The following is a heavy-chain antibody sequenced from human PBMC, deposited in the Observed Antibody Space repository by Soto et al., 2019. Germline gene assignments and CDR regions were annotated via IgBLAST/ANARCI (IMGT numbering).Heavy chain of an antibody. Sequence: SGAEVKTPGSSVKVSCKASGGTFSSYAISWVRQAPGQGLEWMGGIIPISDTTNYAQKFQGRVTITADESTSTAYMELSSLRSEDTAVYYCARSQGSSTSLEIYYYYYYGMDVWGQGTTVTVSS. CDR1: GGTFSSYA. V-gene: IGHV1-69*01. J-gene: IGHJ6*02. CDR3: ARSQGSSTSLEIYYYYYYGMDV. D-gene: IGHD2-2*01. CDR2: IIPISDTT.